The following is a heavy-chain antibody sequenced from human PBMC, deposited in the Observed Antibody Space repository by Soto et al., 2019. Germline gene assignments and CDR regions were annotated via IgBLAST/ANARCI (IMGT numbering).Heavy chain of an antibody. D-gene: IGHD5-18*01. J-gene: IGHJ6*02. Sequence: SETLSLTCTVSGGSISSGDYYWSWIRQPPGKGLEWIGYIYNSGNTYYNPSLKSRLTISVDTSKNQFSLNLSSVTAADTAVYYCARDRLMATAGTARHYFGLDVWGQGTTVTVSS. CDR2: IYNSGNT. CDR3: ARDRLMATAGTARHYFGLDV. V-gene: IGHV4-31*02. CDR1: GGSISSGDYY.